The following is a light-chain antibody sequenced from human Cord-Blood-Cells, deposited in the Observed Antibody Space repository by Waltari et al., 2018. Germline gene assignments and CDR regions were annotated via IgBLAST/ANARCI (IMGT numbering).Light chain of an antibody. CDR3: QQRSNWPPGLT. Sequence: EIVLTQSPATLSLSPGERATLSCRASQSVSSYLAWYQQKPGQAPRRLIYDASNRATGIPARFSGSGSGTDFALTISSLEPEDFAVYYCQQRSNWPPGLTFGGGTKVEIK. J-gene: IGKJ4*01. V-gene: IGKV3-11*01. CDR2: DAS. CDR1: QSVSSY.